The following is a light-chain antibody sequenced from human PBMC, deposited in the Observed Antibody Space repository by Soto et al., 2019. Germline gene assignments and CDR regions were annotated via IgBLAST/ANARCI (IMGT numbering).Light chain of an antibody. CDR1: QSVGSY. CDR3: QQYGSSGT. V-gene: IGKV3-20*01. CDR2: GAS. J-gene: IGKJ1*01. Sequence: EIVLIQSPATLSLSPGERATLSCRASQSVGSYLAWYQHKPGQAPRLLIYGASNRATGIPDRFSGNGPGTDFTLTISRLEPEDFAVYYCQQYGSSGTFGQGTKVDIK.